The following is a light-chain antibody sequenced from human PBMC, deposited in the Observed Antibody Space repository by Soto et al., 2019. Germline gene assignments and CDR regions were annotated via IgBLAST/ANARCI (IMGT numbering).Light chain of an antibody. CDR3: QIYNSSPWT. J-gene: IGKJ1*01. V-gene: IGKV3-20*01. Sequence: VLTQSPGTLSLSPGERATLSCRASQSVIGNYLAWYQQKPGRAPRLLFYGASTRAAGSPDRFSGSGSGTDFTLTISRLEPEDFAFYYCQIYNSSPWTFGQGTKVDIK. CDR2: GAS. CDR1: QSVIGNY.